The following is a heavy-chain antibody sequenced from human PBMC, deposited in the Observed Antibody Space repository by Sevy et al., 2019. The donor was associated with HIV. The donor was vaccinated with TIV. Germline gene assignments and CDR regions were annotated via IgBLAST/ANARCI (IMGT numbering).Heavy chain of an antibody. J-gene: IGHJ4*02. V-gene: IGHV3-48*03. CDR1: GFTFSSYE. D-gene: IGHD4-17*01. Sequence: GGSLRLSCAASGFTFSSYEMNWVRQAPGKGLEWVSYISSSGSTLYYADSVKGRFTISRDNAKNSLYLQMNSLRAEDTAVYYCARAPTTVTTGDYWGQGTLVTVSS. CDR2: ISSSGSTL. CDR3: ARAPTTVTTGDY.